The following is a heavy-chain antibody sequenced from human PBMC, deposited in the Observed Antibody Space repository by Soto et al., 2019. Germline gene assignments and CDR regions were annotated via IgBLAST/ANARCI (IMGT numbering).Heavy chain of an antibody. CDR2: FDPEDGET. Sequence: ASVKVSCKVSGYTLTELSMHWVRQAPGKGLEWMGGFDPEDGETIYAQKFQGRVTMTEDTSTDTAYMELSSLRSEDTAVYYCATSGPGYCSGGSCSLNFDYWGQGTLVTVSS. CDR1: GYTLTELS. D-gene: IGHD2-15*01. V-gene: IGHV1-24*01. CDR3: ATSGPGYCSGGSCSLNFDY. J-gene: IGHJ4*02.